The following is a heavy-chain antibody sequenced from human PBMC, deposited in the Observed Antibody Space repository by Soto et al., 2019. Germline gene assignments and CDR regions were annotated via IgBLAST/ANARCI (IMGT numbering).Heavy chain of an antibody. CDR1: GFTVGSAW. J-gene: IGHJ5*02. Sequence: EVQLVESGGGLVKPGGSLRLGCEVSGFTVGSAWMNWVRQAPGKGLVWVGRIKSKVDGGTTDYAEPVKGRFTISIDDSKNTLYLQMESLKTEETAVYYFTSAPQRALTEEKARSWGQGTLVTVSS. CDR3: TSAPQRALTEEKARS. CDR2: IKSKVDGGTT. V-gene: IGHV3-15*07. D-gene: IGHD2-21*02.